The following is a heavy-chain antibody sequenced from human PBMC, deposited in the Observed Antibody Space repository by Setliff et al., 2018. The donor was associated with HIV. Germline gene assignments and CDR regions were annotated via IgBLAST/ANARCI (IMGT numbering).Heavy chain of an antibody. V-gene: IGHV4-34*01. Sequence: ASETLSLTCAVYGGSFSGYYWSWIRQPPGKGLEWIGEIYHSGSTNYNSSLKSRVTISLDTSKNQFSLKLSSVTAADTAVYCCARLEYYYYMDVWGKGTTVTVSS. CDR3: ARLEYYYYMDV. CDR2: IYHSGST. J-gene: IGHJ6*03. CDR1: GGSFSGYY.